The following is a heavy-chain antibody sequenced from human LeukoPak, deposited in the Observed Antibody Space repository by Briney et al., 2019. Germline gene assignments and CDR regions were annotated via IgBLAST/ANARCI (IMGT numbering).Heavy chain of an antibody. Sequence: SDTLSLTCTVSGGSISSSSYYWGWIRQPPGKGLEWIGSIYYSGSTYYNPSLKSRVTISVDTSKNQFSLKLSSVTAADAAVYYCSRLDIYYDSSGYSQFDYWGQGTLVTVSS. CDR3: SRLDIYYDSSGYSQFDY. J-gene: IGHJ4*02. V-gene: IGHV4-39*01. CDR2: IYYSGST. D-gene: IGHD3-22*01. CDR1: GGSISSSSYY.